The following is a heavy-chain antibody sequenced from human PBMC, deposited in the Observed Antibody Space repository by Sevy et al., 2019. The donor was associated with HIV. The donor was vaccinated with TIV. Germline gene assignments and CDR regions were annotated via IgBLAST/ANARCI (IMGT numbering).Heavy chain of an antibody. J-gene: IGHJ4*02. CDR3: VKPPYDFWSGYYNTAYFDY. CDR2: ISSNGGST. V-gene: IGHV3-64D*06. CDR1: GFTFSSYA. D-gene: IGHD3-3*01. Sequence: GGSLRLSCSASGFTFSSYAMHWVRQAPGKGLEYDSAISSNGGSTYYADSVKGRFTISRDNSKNTLYLQMSSLRAEDTAVYYCVKPPYDFWSGYYNTAYFDYWGQGTLVTVSS.